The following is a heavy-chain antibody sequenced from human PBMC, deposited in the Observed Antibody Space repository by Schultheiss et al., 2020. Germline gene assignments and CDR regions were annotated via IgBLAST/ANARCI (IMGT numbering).Heavy chain of an antibody. CDR2: INHSGST. Sequence: SQTLSLTCAVYGGSFSGYYWSWIRQPPGKGLEWIGEINHSGSTNYNPSLKSRVTISVDTSKNQFSLKLSSVTAADTAVYYCARHPSRGYSFLLDIWGQGTMVTVSS. CDR3: ARHPSRGYSFLLDI. J-gene: IGHJ3*02. CDR1: GGSFSGYY. D-gene: IGHD5-18*01. V-gene: IGHV4-34*01.